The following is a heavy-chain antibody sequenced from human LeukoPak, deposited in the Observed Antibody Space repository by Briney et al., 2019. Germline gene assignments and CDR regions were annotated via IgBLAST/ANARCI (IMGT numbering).Heavy chain of an antibody. D-gene: IGHD6-19*01. J-gene: IGHJ4*02. CDR1: GGSISSYY. CDR2: IYTSGNT. CDR3: ARDSLGDGSGWYRGLFDY. V-gene: IGHV4-4*07. Sequence: SETLFLTCTVSGGSISSYYWSWIRQPAGKGLEWIGRIYTSGNTNYNPSLKSRVTMSVDTSKNQFSLKLSSVTAADTAVYYCARDSLGDGSGWYRGLFDYWGQGTLVTVSS.